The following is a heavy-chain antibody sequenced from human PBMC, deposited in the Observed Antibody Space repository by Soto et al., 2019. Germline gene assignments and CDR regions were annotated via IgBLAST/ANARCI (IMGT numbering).Heavy chain of an antibody. CDR2: SRNKANIYST. D-gene: IGHD1-26*01. Sequence: EVQLVESGGGLVQPGGSLRLSCAASGFTFSDHYMDWVRQAPGKGLEWVGRSRNKANIYSTEYAASGKGRFTISRDESKNSLYLQMNSLKTEVTAVYYCARFSGSYTRGLDYWGQGALVTFSS. CDR3: ARFSGSYTRGLDY. CDR1: GFTFSDHY. V-gene: IGHV3-72*01. J-gene: IGHJ4*02.